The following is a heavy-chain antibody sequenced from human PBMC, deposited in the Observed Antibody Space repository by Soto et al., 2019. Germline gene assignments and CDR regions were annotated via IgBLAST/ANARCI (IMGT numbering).Heavy chain of an antibody. Sequence: PSETLSLTCAVSGGSFSGYYWSWIRQPPGKGLEWIGEINHSGSTNYNPSLKSRVTISVDTSKNQFSLKLSSVTAADTAVYYCARVSGIYYYGMDVWGQGTTVT. D-gene: IGHD3-10*01. V-gene: IGHV4-34*01. CDR2: INHSGST. CDR3: ARVSGIYYYGMDV. J-gene: IGHJ6*02. CDR1: GGSFSGYY.